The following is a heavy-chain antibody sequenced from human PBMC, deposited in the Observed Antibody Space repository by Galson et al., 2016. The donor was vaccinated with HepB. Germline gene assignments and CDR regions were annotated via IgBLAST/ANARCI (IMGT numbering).Heavy chain of an antibody. Sequence: SCAASGFKFSDHDMDWVRQAPGKGLGWLGRSRNTPSGYPIEYAASVKGRFTISRDDSRSSLYLQMDSLRTEDTAVYYCTRVFDYWGQGALVTVSS. J-gene: IGHJ4*02. CDR2: SRNTPSGYPI. CDR3: TRVFDY. V-gene: IGHV3-72*01. CDR1: GFKFSDHD.